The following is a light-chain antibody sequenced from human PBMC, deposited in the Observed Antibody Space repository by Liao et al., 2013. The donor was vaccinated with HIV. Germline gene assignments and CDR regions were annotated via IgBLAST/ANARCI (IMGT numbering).Light chain of an antibody. CDR2: QDS. CDR1: KLGDKY. J-gene: IGLJ3*02. CDR3: QAWDSSSWV. V-gene: IGLV3-1*01. Sequence: SYELTQAPSVSVSPGQTASITCSGDKLGDKYACWYQQKPGQSPVLVIYQDSKRPSGIPERFSGSNSGNTATLTISGTQAMDEADYYCQAWDSSSWVFGGGTTLTVL.